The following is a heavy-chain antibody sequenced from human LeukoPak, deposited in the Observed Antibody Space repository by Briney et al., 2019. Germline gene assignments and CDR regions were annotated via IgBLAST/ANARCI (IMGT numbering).Heavy chain of an antibody. CDR3: ARGQGCSSGWCGYYYYGMDV. V-gene: IGHV1-8*01. D-gene: IGHD6-19*01. CDR2: MNPNSGNT. Sequence: AASVKVSCKASGYTSTSYDINWVRQATGQGLEWMGWMNPNSGNTGYAQKFQGRVTMTRNTSISTAYMELSSLRSEDTAVYYCARGQGCSSGWCGYYYYGMDVWGQGTTVTVSS. CDR1: GYTSTSYD. J-gene: IGHJ6*02.